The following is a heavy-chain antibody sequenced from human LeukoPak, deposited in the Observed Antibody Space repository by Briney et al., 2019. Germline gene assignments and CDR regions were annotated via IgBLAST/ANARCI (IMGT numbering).Heavy chain of an antibody. CDR3: ARDSFSLKYYYDSSGFLFDY. D-gene: IGHD3-22*01. J-gene: IGHJ4*02. CDR2: ISTYNGNT. Sequence: ASVKVSCKASGYTFTSHGINWVRQAPGQGLEWMGYISTYNGNTNYAQKYQGRVTMTTDTSTSTAYMEWRSLRSDDTAVYYCARDSFSLKYYYDSSGFLFDYWGQGTLVTVSS. V-gene: IGHV1-18*01. CDR1: GYTFTSHG.